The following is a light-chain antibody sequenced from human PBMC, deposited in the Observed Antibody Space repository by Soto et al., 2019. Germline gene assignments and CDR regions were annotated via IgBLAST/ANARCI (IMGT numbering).Light chain of an antibody. V-gene: IGLV2-8*01. Sequence: QSVLTQPPSASGSPGQSVTISCTGSSSDVGGYNYVSWYQHHPGKAPRLMIYEVNKRPSGVPDRFSGSKSGNPASLTVSGLQAEDEADYYCSSYVGSNRGVFGGGTKLTVL. CDR3: SSYVGSNRGV. J-gene: IGLJ3*02. CDR1: SSDVGGYNY. CDR2: EVN.